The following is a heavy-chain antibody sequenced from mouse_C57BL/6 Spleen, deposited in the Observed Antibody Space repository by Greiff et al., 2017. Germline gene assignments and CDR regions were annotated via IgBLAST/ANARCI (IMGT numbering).Heavy chain of an antibody. CDR3: ARGGGYDEDY. D-gene: IGHD2-2*01. CDR1: GYTFTSYW. Sequence: VQLQQPGAELVMPGASVKLSCKASGYTFTSYWMHWVKQRPGQGLEWIGEIDPSDSYTNYNQKFKGKSTLTVDKSSSTAYMQLSSLTSEDSAVYYCARGGGYDEDYWGQGTTLTVSS. J-gene: IGHJ2*01. CDR2: IDPSDSYT. V-gene: IGHV1-69*01.